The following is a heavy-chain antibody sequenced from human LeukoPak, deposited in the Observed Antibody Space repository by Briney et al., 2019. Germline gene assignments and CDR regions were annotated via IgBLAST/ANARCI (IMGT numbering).Heavy chain of an antibody. D-gene: IGHD6-19*01. CDR3: ASVPVAAWFDY. J-gene: IGHJ4*02. CDR2: IYHSGST. Sequence: SETLSLTCVVSGGSLSSSNWWSWVRQPPGKGLEWIGEIYHSGSTNYNPSLKSRVTISVDKSKNQFSLKLSSVIVADTAVYYCASVPVAAWFDYWGQGTLVTVSS. V-gene: IGHV4-4*02. CDR1: GGSLSSSNW.